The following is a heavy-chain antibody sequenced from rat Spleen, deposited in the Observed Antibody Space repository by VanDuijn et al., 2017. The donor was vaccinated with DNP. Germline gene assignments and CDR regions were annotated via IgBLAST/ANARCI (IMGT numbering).Heavy chain of an antibody. D-gene: IGHD1-3*01. Sequence: QVQLKESGPGLVQPSRTLSLTCTVAGFSLTGYTVRWVRQPPGKGLEWMAAISNSGITYYNSALKSRLSISRDTSKSQVFLKMNSLQTEDTAMYFCASLNYGSYGYWGQGVMVTVSS. CDR2: ISNSGIT. CDR3: ASLNYGSYGY. J-gene: IGHJ2*01. V-gene: IGHV2-6*01. CDR1: GFSLTGYT.